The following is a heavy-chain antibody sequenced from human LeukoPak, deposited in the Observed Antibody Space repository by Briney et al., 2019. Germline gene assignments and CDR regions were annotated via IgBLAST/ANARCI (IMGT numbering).Heavy chain of an antibody. Sequence: ASVKVSFKTSGGTFTNSAISWVRQAPGQGLEWLGGIMPLFGTAGYAQKFQGRVTITKDESTRTVYLELTSLTSDDTAVYYCARDVHGDYGSGWFDPWGQGTLVSVPS. D-gene: IGHD4-17*01. J-gene: IGHJ5*02. CDR1: GGTFTNSA. V-gene: IGHV1-69*05. CDR2: IMPLFGTA. CDR3: ARDVHGDYGSGWFDP.